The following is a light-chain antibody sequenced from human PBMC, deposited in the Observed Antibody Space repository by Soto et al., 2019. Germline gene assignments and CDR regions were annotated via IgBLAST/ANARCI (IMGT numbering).Light chain of an antibody. V-gene: IGLV1-44*01. CDR3: AAWDGSLNNVL. J-gene: IGLJ2*01. CDR1: GSSIGTKT. CDR2: GDN. Sequence: QAVVTQPPSASGTPGQRVTISCSGSGSSIGTKTVNWYRQLPGTAPKLLIYGDNQRPSGVPDRFSGSKSGTSASLAISGLQSEDEAEYYCAAWDGSLNNVLFGGGTKLTVL.